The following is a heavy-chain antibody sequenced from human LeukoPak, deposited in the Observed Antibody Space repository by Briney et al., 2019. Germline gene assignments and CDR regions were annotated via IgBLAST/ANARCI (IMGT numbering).Heavy chain of an antibody. CDR3: ARIKVGATGIDY. CDR1: GFTFSSYW. CDR2: INTDGSHI. V-gene: IGHV3-74*01. D-gene: IGHD1-26*01. Sequence: GGSLRLSCAASGFTFSSYWMSWVRQAPGKGLVWVSRINTDGSHINYADSVKGRFTFSRDNAKNTLYLQMNSLRAEDTAVYYCARIKVGATGIDYWGQGTLVTVSS. J-gene: IGHJ4*02.